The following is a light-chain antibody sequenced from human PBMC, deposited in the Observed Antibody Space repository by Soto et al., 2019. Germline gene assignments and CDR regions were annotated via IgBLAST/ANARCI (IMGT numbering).Light chain of an antibody. V-gene: IGKV3-20*01. Sequence: EIVLTQSPGTLSLSPGERATLSCRASQSVSSSYLAWYQQKPGQAPRLLIYGASHRATGIPDRFSGSGSGTDCTLTISRLEPEDFAVYYCQQDGSSPMYTFGQGTKLEIK. CDR1: QSVSSSY. J-gene: IGKJ2*01. CDR2: GAS. CDR3: QQDGSSPMYT.